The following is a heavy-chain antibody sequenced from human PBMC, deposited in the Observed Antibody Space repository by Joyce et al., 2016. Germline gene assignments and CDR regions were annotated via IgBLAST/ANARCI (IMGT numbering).Heavy chain of an antibody. J-gene: IGHJ4*02. CDR2: IYHIGIT. CDR3: ARDGVGSSLPFDS. Sequence: QLQLQESGARLVKPSQTLSLTCAVSGGSISSGGYSWSWIRQPPGKGLEWIVYIYHIGITYYKPSRKSRVTMSVDESKNQFSLRLKSVTAADTAVYYCARDGVGSSLPFDSWGQGILVTVSS. CDR1: GGSISSGGYS. V-gene: IGHV4-30-2*01. D-gene: IGHD2/OR15-2a*01.